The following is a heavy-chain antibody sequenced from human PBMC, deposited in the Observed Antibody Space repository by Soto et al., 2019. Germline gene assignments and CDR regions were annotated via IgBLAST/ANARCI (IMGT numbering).Heavy chain of an antibody. Sequence: EVQLVESGGGLVQPGGSLRLSCAASGFTFSDHYMDWFRQAPGKGLEWVARSRNRVNSHTTEYAASGKGRFTISRDASKSSLYLQMNSLKVEHKAVYYCAQGLLGGAPSYTFHGMDVWGQGTTVTVSS. J-gene: IGHJ6*01. CDR1: GFTFSDHY. D-gene: IGHD1-26*01. CDR2: SRNRVNSHTT. CDR3: AQGLLGGAPSYTFHGMDV. V-gene: IGHV3-72*01.